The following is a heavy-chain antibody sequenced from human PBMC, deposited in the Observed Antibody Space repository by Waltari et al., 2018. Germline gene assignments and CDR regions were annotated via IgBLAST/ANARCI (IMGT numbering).Heavy chain of an antibody. CDR2: IIPIFGTA. CDR1: GGTFSSYA. Sequence: QVQLVQSGAEVKKPGSSVKVSCKASGGTFSSYAISWVRQAPGQGLEWMGGIIPIFGTANHAQKFQGRVTITADESTSTAYMELSSLRSEDTAVYYCASRERGYGWNYDYYYYYMDVWGKGTTVTISS. CDR3: ASRERGYGWNYDYYYYYMDV. D-gene: IGHD1-7*01. V-gene: IGHV1-69*12. J-gene: IGHJ6*03.